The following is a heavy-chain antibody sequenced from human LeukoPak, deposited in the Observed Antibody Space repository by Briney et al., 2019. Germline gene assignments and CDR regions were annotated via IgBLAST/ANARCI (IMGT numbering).Heavy chain of an antibody. D-gene: IGHD1-7*01. CDR2: IKQDGSEK. J-gene: IGHJ4*02. CDR3: ADGTTPDY. V-gene: IGHV3-7*01. CDR1: GFSFSTYW. Sequence: GGSLRLSCAASGFSFSTYWMSWVRQALGRGLEWVASIKQDGSEKYYVESVKGRFTISRDNAKNSVYLQMNSLRPEDTAVYYCADGTTPDYWGQGTLVTVSS.